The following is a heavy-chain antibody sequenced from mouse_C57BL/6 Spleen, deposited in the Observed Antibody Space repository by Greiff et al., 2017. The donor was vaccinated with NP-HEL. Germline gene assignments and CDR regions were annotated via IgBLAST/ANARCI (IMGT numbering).Heavy chain of an antibody. Sequence: EVMLVESGGGLVKPGGSLTLSCAASGFTFSSYAMSWVRQTPVQRLEWVATISDGGSCTYYPDNVKGRFTISRDNAKNNLYLQKSHLKYEDTAMYDCARDYYGSSSIWFAYWGKGTLVTVSA. J-gene: IGHJ3*01. CDR2: ISDGGSCT. CDR3: ARDYYGSSSIWFAY. CDR1: GFTFSSYA. D-gene: IGHD1-1*01. V-gene: IGHV5-4*01.